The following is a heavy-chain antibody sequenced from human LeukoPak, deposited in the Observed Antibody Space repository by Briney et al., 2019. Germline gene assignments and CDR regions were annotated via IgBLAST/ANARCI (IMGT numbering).Heavy chain of an antibody. CDR3: ARFPWETSRPPEPDY. V-gene: IGHV1-46*01. Sequence: GASVKVSCKASGYTFTNYYIHWVRQAPGQGLEWMGIINPNGGSTNYAQKFQGRVTMTRDTSTSTVYMELSSLRSEDTAVYYCARFPWETSRPPEPDYWGQGTLVTVSS. D-gene: IGHD1-14*01. CDR2: INPNGGST. CDR1: GYTFTNYY. J-gene: IGHJ4*02.